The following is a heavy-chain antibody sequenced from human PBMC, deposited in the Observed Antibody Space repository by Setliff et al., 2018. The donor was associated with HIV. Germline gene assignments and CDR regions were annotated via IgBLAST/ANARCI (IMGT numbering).Heavy chain of an antibody. CDR2: VGANT. J-gene: IGHJ4*02. CDR1: GFSFSTYA. Sequence: GGSLRLSCAASGFSFSTYAMGWVRQAPGKGLEWVSTVGANTYYADSVKGRFTISRDNSKNTLYLQMYSLRAEDAAVYYCAKIMWDTGNYHSFVGHWGQETLVTVSS. CDR3: AKIMWDTGNYHSFVGH. D-gene: IGHD1-26*01. V-gene: IGHV3-23*01.